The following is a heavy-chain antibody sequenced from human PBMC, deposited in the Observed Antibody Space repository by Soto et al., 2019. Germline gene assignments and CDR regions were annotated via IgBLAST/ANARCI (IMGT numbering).Heavy chain of an antibody. J-gene: IGHJ4*02. D-gene: IGHD3-22*01. Sequence: GGSLRLCCAASGFTFSSYSMNWVRQAPGKGLEWVSSISSSSSYIYYADSVKGRFTISRDNAKNSLYLQMNSLRAEDTAVYYCASMGGGYYDSSGYSSSGPPGWAQRTPVTVSS. CDR1: GFTFSSYS. CDR2: ISSSSSYI. CDR3: ASMGGGYYDSSGYSSSGPPG. V-gene: IGHV3-21*01.